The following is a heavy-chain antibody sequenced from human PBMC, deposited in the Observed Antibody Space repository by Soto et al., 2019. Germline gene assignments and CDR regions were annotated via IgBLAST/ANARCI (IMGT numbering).Heavy chain of an antibody. CDR1: GFNFSRNY. J-gene: IGHJ6*02. D-gene: IGHD3-16*01. V-gene: IGHV3-21*04. Sequence: EVQLLESGGGQVKPGGSLRLSCAASGFNFSRNYMSWVRQAPGKGLEWVSSISSSSSYIYHADSVEGRFTISRDNAKNSLYMQMNSLRADDTALYYWARGSKSSGGLRYSYGYGMDVWGQGNTVIVSS. CDR2: ISSSSSYI. CDR3: ARGSKSSGGLRYSYGYGMDV.